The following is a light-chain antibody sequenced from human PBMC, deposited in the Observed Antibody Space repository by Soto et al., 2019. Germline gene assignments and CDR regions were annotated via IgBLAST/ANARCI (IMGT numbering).Light chain of an antibody. CDR2: ASS. CDR3: LQDYSYPRT. V-gene: IGKV1-6*01. Sequence: AIQMTQSPSSLSASVGDRVTITCRASEHIGTELGWYQQKPGKAPELVTYASSILQSGVPSRFCGSGAGTYFTLTISTLQPEDFAPDSCLQDYSYPRTFGQGTRVESK. CDR1: EHIGTE. J-gene: IGKJ1*01.